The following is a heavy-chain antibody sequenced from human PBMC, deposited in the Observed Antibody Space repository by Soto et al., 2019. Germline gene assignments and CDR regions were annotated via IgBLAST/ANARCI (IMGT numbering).Heavy chain of an antibody. V-gene: IGHV3-53*04. CDR1: GFTVSSNY. CDR2: IYSDGST. CDR3: ARDPYYDSSGYLASNGMDV. J-gene: IGHJ6*02. D-gene: IGHD3-22*01. Sequence: EVQLVESGGGLVQPVGSLRLSCAASGFTVSSNYMSWVRQAPGKGLEWVSGIYSDGSTYYADSVKGRFTISRHNSKNTLYLQMNSLRAEDTAVYYCARDPYYDSSGYLASNGMDVCVQGTTVTVSS.